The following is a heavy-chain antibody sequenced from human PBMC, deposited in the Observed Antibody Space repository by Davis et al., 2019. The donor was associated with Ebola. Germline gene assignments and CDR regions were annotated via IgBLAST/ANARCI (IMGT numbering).Heavy chain of an antibody. V-gene: IGHV3-23*01. Sequence: PGGSLRLSCAASGFTFSTYAMSWVRQAPGKGLEWVSAISGSGGSTNYADSVKGRFIISRDNSKNTLYLQMNSLRAEDTAVYYCAKDQSPDDCSTTSCPIYYFDYWGQGTLVTVSS. J-gene: IGHJ4*02. CDR1: GFTFSTYA. D-gene: IGHD2-2*01. CDR3: AKDQSPDDCSTTSCPIYYFDY. CDR2: ISGSGGST.